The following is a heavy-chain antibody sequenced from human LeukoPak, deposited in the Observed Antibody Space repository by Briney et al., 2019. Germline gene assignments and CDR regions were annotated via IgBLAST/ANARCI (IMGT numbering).Heavy chain of an antibody. CDR2: VNHSGST. V-gene: IGHV4-34*01. CDR3: ARGRGAVAGYFDY. CDR1: GGSFSGYY. J-gene: IGHJ4*02. D-gene: IGHD6-19*01. Sequence: SETLSLTCTVYGGSFSGYYRSWIRQPPGKGLEWIGEVNHSGSTNYNPSLKSRVTISVDTSKNQFSLKLSSVTAADTAVFHCARGRGAVAGYFDYWGQGALVTVSS.